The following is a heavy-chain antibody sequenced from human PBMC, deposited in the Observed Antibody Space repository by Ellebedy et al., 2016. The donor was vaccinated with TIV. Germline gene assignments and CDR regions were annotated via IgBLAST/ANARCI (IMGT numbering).Heavy chain of an antibody. J-gene: IGHJ3*02. CDR1: GFPLSTYS. Sequence: GGSLRLSCVASGFPLSTYSIHWVRQAPGKGLEWLSYISSSGLSKYYADSVKGRFTISRDNAKNSLYLLMNSLSAEDTGVYYCATDGSYGDYRSPTHAFEIWGQGTMVTVSS. CDR3: ATDGSYGDYRSPTHAFEI. D-gene: IGHD4-17*01. V-gene: IGHV3-48*04. CDR2: ISSSGLSK.